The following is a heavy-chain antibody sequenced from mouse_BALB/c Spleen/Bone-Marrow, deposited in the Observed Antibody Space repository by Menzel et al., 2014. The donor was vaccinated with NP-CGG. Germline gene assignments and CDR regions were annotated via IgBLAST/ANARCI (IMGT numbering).Heavy chain of an antibody. D-gene: IGHD2-4*01. V-gene: IGHV1-77*01. CDR1: ENTFTDYV. CDR3: ARYYDYDWYFDV. CDR2: IYPGSGST. J-gene: IGHJ1*01. Sequence: VQLQQSGPELVKPGPSLYVSCRASENTFTDYVISWVKKRTGQGLEWIGEIYPGSGSTYYTERFKGKATLTADKSSNTAYMQLSSLTSEDSAVYFCARYYDYDWYFDVWGAGTTVTVSS.